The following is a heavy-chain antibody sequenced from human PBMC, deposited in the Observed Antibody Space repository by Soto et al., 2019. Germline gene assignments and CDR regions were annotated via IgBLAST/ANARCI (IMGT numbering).Heavy chain of an antibody. CDR1: GGSFSGYY. CDR3: ARGPFKQEYIWGAARPVLKGLDY. CDR2: INHSGST. Sequence: QVQLQQWGAGLLKPSETLSLTCAVYGGSFSGYYWSWIRQPPGKGLEWIGEINHSGSTNYNPSLKSRVTISVDTSKNLFSLKLSSVTAADTAVYYCARGPFKQEYIWGAARPVLKGLDYWGQGTLVTVSS. D-gene: IGHD6-6*01. V-gene: IGHV4-34*01. J-gene: IGHJ4*02.